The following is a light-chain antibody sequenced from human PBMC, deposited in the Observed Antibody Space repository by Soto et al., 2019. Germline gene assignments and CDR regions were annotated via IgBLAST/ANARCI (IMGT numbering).Light chain of an antibody. V-gene: IGKV1-39*01. J-gene: IGKJ1*01. CDR2: AAS. CDR1: QSIRSY. Sequence: DIQMTQSPSSLSASVGGRVTITCPATQSIRSYLNWYKHKPGKAPKLLIYAASSLQSGVPSRFTGSGSGAEFTLTISSLQPDDFATYYCQQYNSYSFGQGTKVDIK. CDR3: QQYNSYS.